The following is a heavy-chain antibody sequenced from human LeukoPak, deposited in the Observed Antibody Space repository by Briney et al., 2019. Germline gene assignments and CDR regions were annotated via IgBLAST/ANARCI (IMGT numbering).Heavy chain of an antibody. CDR2: ISYGGSNK. V-gene: IGHV3-30*18. D-gene: IGHD4-17*01. J-gene: IGHJ3*02. CDR1: GFTFSSYG. Sequence: PGGSLRLFCAASGFTFSSYGMLWLRQAPGKGLEGVADISYGGSNKYYADSVKGRFTISRDNSKNTLYLQMNSLRAEDTAVYYCAKGSGGDYVSAFDIWGQGTMVTVSS. CDR3: AKGSGGDYVSAFDI.